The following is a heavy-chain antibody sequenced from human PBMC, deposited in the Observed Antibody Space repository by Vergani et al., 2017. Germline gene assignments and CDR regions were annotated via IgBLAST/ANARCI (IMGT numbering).Heavy chain of an antibody. CDR3: ARDTGGIDF. J-gene: IGHJ4*02. D-gene: IGHD3-16*01. V-gene: IGHV3-NL1*01. CDR1: GFTFSSYG. CDR2: IYSGGST. Sequence: QVQLVESGGGVVQPGRSLRLSCAASGFTFSSYGMHWVRQAPGKGLECVSVIYSGGSTYYADSVKGRFTISRDNSKNTLYLQMNSLRAEDTAVYYCARDTGGIDFWGQGTLVTVSS.